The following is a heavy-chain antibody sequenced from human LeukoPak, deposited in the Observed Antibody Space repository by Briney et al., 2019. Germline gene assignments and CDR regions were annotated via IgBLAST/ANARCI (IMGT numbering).Heavy chain of an antibody. CDR3: ARGRVGATFDY. CDR2: INHSGST. CDR1: GGSFSGYY. Sequence: SETLSLTCAVHGGSFSGYYWSWIRQPPGKGLEWIGEINHSGSTNYNPSLKSRVTISVDTSKNQFSLKLSSVTAADTAVYYCARGRVGATFDYWGQGTLVTVSS. V-gene: IGHV4-34*01. D-gene: IGHD1-26*01. J-gene: IGHJ4*02.